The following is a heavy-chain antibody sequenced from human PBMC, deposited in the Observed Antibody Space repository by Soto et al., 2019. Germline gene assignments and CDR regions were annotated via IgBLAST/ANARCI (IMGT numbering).Heavy chain of an antibody. Sequence: PGGSLRLSCAASGFTFSSYGMHWVRQAPGKGLEWVAVIWYDGSNKYYADSVKGRFTISRDNSKNMLYLQMNSLRAEDTAVYYCARPHAMTTVTTFEVYYFDYWGQGTLVTVSS. V-gene: IGHV3-33*01. J-gene: IGHJ4*02. CDR2: IWYDGSNK. D-gene: IGHD4-17*01. CDR3: ARPHAMTTVTTFEVYYFDY. CDR1: GFTFSSYG.